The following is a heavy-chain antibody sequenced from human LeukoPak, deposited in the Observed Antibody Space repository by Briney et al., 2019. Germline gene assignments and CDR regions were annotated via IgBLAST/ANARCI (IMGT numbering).Heavy chain of an antibody. J-gene: IGHJ4*02. V-gene: IGHV1-24*01. D-gene: IGHD3-10*01. CDR1: GYTLTELS. CDR3: ATSSNYYGSGSYGDY. CDR2: FDPEDGET. Sequence: ASVKVSCKVSGYTLTELSMHWVRQSPGKGLEWMGGFDPEDGETIYAQKFQGRVTMTEDTSTDTAYMELSSLRSEDTAVYYCATSSNYYGSGSYGDYWGQGTLVTVSS.